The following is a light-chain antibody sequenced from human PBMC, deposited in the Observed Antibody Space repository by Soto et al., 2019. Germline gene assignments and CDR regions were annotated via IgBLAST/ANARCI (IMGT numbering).Light chain of an antibody. CDR2: DAS. CDR3: QQYGSSPGT. CDR1: QSVRSY. J-gene: IGKJ1*01. Sequence: EFVLTQSPGTLSLSPGARSTLSCRASQSVRSYLAWYQQKPGQAPRLLIYDASTRATGIPDRFSGSGSGTDFTLTSSRLEPEDFAVYYCQQYGSSPGTFGQGTKVDIK. V-gene: IGKV3-20*01.